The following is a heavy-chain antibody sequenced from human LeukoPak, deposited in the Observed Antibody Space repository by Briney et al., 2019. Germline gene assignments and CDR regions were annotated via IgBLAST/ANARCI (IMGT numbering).Heavy chain of an antibody. D-gene: IGHD3-22*01. CDR3: ARSTLYYYDSSGYYPPGYFDY. J-gene: IGHJ4*02. CDR1: GFTFSSYA. CDR2: IYSGGST. V-gene: IGHV3-66*02. Sequence: GGSLRLSCAASGFTFSSYAMSWVRQAPGKGLEWVSVIYSGGSTYYADSVKGRFTISRDNSKNTLYLQMNSLRAEDTAVYYCARSTLYYYDSSGYYPPGYFDYWGQGTLVTVSS.